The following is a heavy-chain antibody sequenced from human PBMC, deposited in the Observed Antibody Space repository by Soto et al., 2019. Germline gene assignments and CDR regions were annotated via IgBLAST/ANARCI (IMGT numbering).Heavy chain of an antibody. J-gene: IGHJ4*02. Sequence: PSETLSLTCTVSGGSVSNSNYYWGWIRRSPGKGLEWIGSVYYRGRSYSKSSVKSRVTISVDTSKNQSSLNLNSVTASDTAVYYCVSQRTSVLTQAYFDYWGPGALVTVSS. V-gene: IGHV4-39*01. D-gene: IGHD2-8*01. CDR3: VSQRTSVLTQAYFDY. CDR2: VYYRGRS. CDR1: GGSVSNSNYY.